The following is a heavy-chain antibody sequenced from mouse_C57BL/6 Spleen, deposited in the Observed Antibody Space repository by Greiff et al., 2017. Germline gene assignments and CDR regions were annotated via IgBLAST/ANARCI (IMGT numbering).Heavy chain of an antibody. Sequence: QVQLQQPGAELVKPGASVKLSCKASGYTFTSYWMQWVKQRPGQGLEWIGEIDPSDSYTNYNQKFKGKATLTVDTSSSTAYMQLSSLTSEDSAVYYWASGNVRGYWGQGTTLTVSS. D-gene: IGHD4-1*01. CDR2: IDPSDSYT. V-gene: IGHV1-50*01. J-gene: IGHJ2*01. CDR1: GYTFTSYW. CDR3: ASGNVRGY.